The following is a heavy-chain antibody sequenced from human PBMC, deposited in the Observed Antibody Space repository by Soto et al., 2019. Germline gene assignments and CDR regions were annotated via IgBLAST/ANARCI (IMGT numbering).Heavy chain of an antibody. Sequence: SVKVSCKASGGTFSSYAISWVRQAPGQGLEWMGGIIPIFGTANYAQKFQGRVTITADESTSTAYMELSSLRSEDTGVYSRASGEWLVLSVFDIWGQGTMDTGS. CDR2: IIPIFGTA. CDR1: GGTFSSYA. CDR3: ASGEWLVLSVFDI. D-gene: IGHD6-19*01. J-gene: IGHJ3*02. V-gene: IGHV1-69*13.